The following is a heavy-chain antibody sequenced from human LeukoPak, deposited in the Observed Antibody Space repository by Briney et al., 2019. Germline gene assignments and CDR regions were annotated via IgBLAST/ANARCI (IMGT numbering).Heavy chain of an antibody. CDR1: DFTFSSYN. J-gene: IGHJ4*02. CDR2: ISSSGTYI. CDR3: AREPFWSGYYSNLHFDY. D-gene: IGHD3-3*01. V-gene: IGHV3-21*01. Sequence: PGGSLRLSCAASDFTFSSYNMNWVRQAPGKGLEWVASISSSGTYIYCADSVKGRFTISRDNAKSSLYLQMTSLRAEDTAMYYCAREPFWSGYYSNLHFDYWGQGTLVTVSS.